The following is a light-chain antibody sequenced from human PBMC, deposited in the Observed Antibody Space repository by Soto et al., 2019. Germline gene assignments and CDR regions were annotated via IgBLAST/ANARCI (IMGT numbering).Light chain of an antibody. CDR2: AAS. CDR3: QQSYSTPYT. V-gene: IGKV1-39*01. J-gene: IGKJ2*01. CDR1: QSISSY. Sequence: DIQMTQSPSSLSASVGVRVTITCRASQSISSYLSWYQQKPGKAPKLLSYAASSLQSGVSSRFSGGGSGTDFTLTISSLQPEDSATYYCQQSYSTPYTFGQGTKLEIK.